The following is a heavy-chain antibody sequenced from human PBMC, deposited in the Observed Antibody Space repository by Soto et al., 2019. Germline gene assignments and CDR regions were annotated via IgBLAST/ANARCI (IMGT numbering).Heavy chain of an antibody. D-gene: IGHD6-6*01. Sequence: QVQLVESGGGVVQPGRSQRLSCTASGFTFSAYGLHWVRQAPGKGLEWVSTISYNGNHRYYADSVKGRFTVSRDDSKKTMYLLMNSLRIDDTGVYFCAKETFPQTVLDSSSPWGDSWGPGTLVTVFS. J-gene: IGHJ5*01. V-gene: IGHV3-30*18. CDR2: ISYNGNHR. CDR1: GFTFSAYG. CDR3: AKETFPQTVLDSSSPWGDS.